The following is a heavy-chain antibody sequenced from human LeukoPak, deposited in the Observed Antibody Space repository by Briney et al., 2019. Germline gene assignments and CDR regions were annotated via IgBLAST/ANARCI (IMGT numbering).Heavy chain of an antibody. CDR1: GYTFINYA. Sequence: GASVKVSCKASGYTFINYAITWVRQAPGQGLEWMGWISAYNDDTNYAQKLQGRVTMTTDTSTSTAYMELRSLRSDDTAVYYCARDGAVAGNSIWGQGTLVTVSS. CDR3: ARDGAVAGNSI. J-gene: IGHJ4*02. D-gene: IGHD6-19*01. V-gene: IGHV1-18*01. CDR2: ISAYNDDT.